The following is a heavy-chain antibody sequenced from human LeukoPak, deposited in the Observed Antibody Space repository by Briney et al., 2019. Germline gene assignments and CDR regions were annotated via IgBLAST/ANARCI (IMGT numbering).Heavy chain of an antibody. CDR1: GFSFSSNW. J-gene: IGHJ4*02. CDR3: AKSEFRLPGNYFDY. V-gene: IGHV3-30*18. CDR2: ISYDGSNK. Sequence: GGSLRLSCAASGFSFSSNWMSWVRQAPGKGLEWVAVISYDGSNKYYADSVKGRFTISRDNSKNTLYLQMNSLRAEDTAVYYCAKSEFRLPGNYFDYWGQGTLVTVSS. D-gene: IGHD3-10*01.